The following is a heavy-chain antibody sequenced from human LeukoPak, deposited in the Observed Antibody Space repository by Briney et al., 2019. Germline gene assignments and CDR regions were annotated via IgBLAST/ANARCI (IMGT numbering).Heavy chain of an antibody. CDR3: ARVDSVVVD. Sequence: SETLSLTCTVSGGSISSSSYSWGWIRQPPGKGLEWIGSIYYSGSTYYNPSLKSRVTISVDTSKNQFSLKLSSVTAADTAVYYCARVDSVVVDWGQGTLVTVSS. V-gene: IGHV4-39*07. J-gene: IGHJ4*02. CDR1: GGSISSSSYS. CDR2: IYYSGST. D-gene: IGHD4-23*01.